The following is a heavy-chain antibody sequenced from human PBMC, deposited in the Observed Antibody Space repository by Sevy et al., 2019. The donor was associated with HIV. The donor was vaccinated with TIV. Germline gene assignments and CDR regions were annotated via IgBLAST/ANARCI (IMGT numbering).Heavy chain of an antibody. CDR1: GFTFSIYV. J-gene: IGHJ4*02. CDR3: ARDPRIYCSGGSCYGAYFDY. Sequence: GGSLRLSCAASGFTFSIYVIHWVRQAPGKGLEWVAVISYDGSNKYYADSVKGRFTISRDNSKNTLYLQMNSLRAEDTAVYYCARDPRIYCSGGSCYGAYFDYWGQGTLVTVSS. V-gene: IGHV3-30*04. CDR2: ISYDGSNK. D-gene: IGHD2-15*01.